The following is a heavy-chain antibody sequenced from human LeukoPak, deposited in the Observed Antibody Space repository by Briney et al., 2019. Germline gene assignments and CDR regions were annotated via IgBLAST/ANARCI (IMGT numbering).Heavy chain of an antibody. J-gene: IGHJ4*02. D-gene: IGHD1-26*01. Sequence: PGGSLRLSCAASGFTFSDYYMSWVRQAPGKGLEWVSAISGSGGSTYYTDSVKGRFTISRDNSKNTLYLQMNSLRAEDTAVYYCAKGLSSGSYLYFDYWGQGTLVTVSS. CDR3: AKGLSSGSYLYFDY. V-gene: IGHV3-23*01. CDR2: ISGSGGST. CDR1: GFTFSDYY.